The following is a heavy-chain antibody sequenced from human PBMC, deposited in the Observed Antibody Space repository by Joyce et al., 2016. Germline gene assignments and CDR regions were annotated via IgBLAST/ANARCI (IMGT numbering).Heavy chain of an antibody. D-gene: IGHD2-15*01. CDR3: ATGPSHGRSAVAAYSFDY. V-gene: IGHV3-21*02. J-gene: IGHJ4*02. CDR1: GFTFTSFA. CDR2: ISGPADSI. Sequence: EVRLVESGGGLVKPGGSLILSCTGSGFTFTSFAMNWVRQVPGKGLEGVSSISGPADSIHYAACVKRRFTISRDNAKSSLFLLMNSLSADDTAVYYCATGPSHGRSAVAAYSFDYWGQGIPVAVS.